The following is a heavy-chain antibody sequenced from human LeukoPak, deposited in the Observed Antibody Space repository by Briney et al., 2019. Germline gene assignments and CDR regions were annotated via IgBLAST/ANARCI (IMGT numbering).Heavy chain of an antibody. CDR1: GFTFSNYE. D-gene: IGHD6-6*01. CDR2: IGIAGNT. CDR3: AREGSLSSSDAFDI. J-gene: IGHJ3*02. V-gene: IGHV3-13*01. Sequence: GGSLRLSCATSGFTFSNYEMHWVRLVLGKGLEWVSAIGIAGNTFYAGSVKGRFTISRENAKNSFHLQMNSLGAGDTAVYYCAREGSLSSSDAFDIWGQGTMVTVSS.